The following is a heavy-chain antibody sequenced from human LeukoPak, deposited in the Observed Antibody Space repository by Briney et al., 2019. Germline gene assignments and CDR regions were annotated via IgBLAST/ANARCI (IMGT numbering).Heavy chain of an antibody. CDR2: INPSGGST. CDR1: GYTFTSYY. J-gene: IGHJ4*02. V-gene: IGHV1-46*01. D-gene: IGHD3-22*01. Sequence: ASVKVSCKASGYTFTSYYMRWVRQAPGQGLEWMGIINPSGGSTSYAQKFQGRVTMTRDMSTSTVYMELSSLRSEDTAVYYCARAGSSGYLRYWGQGTLVTVSS. CDR3: ARAGSSGYLRY.